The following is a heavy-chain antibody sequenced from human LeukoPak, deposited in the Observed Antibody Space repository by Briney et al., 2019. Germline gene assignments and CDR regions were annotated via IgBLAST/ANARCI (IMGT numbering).Heavy chain of an antibody. CDR3: ARDKYYDFWSGYYTGYIVPHYGMDV. CDR1: GGSISSGGYS. CDR2: IYHSGST. Sequence: SQTLSLTCAVSGGSISSGGYSWSWIRQPPGKGLEWIGYIYHSGSTYYNPSLKSRVTISVDTSKNQFSLKLSSVTAADTAVYYCARDKYYDFWSGYYTGYIVPHYGMDVWGQGTTVTVSS. J-gene: IGHJ6*02. V-gene: IGHV4-30-2*01. D-gene: IGHD3-3*01.